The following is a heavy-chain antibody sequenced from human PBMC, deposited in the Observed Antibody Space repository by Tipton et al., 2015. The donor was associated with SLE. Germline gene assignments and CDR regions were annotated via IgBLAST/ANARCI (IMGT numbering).Heavy chain of an antibody. J-gene: IGHJ6*02. D-gene: IGHD1-26*01. CDR2: IYTGDSDA. V-gene: IGHV5-51*01. CDR1: GYTFTSHW. Sequence: QSGPEVKKPGESLKISCRASGYTFTSHWIGWERQTPGKGLEWMGIIYTGDSDARYIPSFRGQVTISADKSTNTSYLQWSSLKASDSAMYYCARHGIWGQWELLRPGYYYGMDVWGQGTTVTVSS. CDR3: ARHGIWGQWELLRPGYYYGMDV.